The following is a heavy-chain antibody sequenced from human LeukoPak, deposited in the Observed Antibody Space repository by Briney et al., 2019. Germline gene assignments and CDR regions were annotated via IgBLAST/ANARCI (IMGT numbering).Heavy chain of an antibody. V-gene: IGHV4-4*02. CDR2: IYHTGSP. Sequence: SETLSLTCAVSGGSISSSNWWSWVRQPPGKGLEWIGEIYHTGSPNYNPPLKSRVTISVDKSKNQFSLKLSSVSAADTAVYYCGRLFGSENYYSQYYFDYWGQGTLVTVSS. J-gene: IGHJ4*02. CDR3: GRLFGSENYYSQYYFDY. D-gene: IGHD3-10*01. CDR1: GGSISSSNW.